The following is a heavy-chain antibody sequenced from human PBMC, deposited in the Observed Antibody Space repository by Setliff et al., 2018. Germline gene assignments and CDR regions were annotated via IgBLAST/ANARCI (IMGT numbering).Heavy chain of an antibody. Sequence: PSETLSLTCAVSGYSISSGYYWGWIRQPPGKGLEWVSAISGSGAISYADSVKGRFTVSRDNSKNTLYLQMTSLRAEDTAIYYCARTTGYRLEGDFDYWGQGTLVTVSS. CDR2: ISGSGAI. CDR3: ARTTGYRLEGDFDY. D-gene: IGHD1-1*01. CDR1: GYSISSGYY. V-gene: IGHV3-23*01. J-gene: IGHJ4*02.